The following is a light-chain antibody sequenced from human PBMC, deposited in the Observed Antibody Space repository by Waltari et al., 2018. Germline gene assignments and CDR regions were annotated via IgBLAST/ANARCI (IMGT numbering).Light chain of an antibody. CDR1: QSVLFRSDNKNY. CDR3: QQYYSTPLL. Sequence: DIVMTQSPDSLAVSLGERATINCRSSQSVLFRSDNKNYLAWNQQKPGQPPKLLIYWASTRESGVPDRFSGSGSGTDFTLTISSLQAEDVAVYYCQQYYSTPLLFGQGTKVEIK. V-gene: IGKV4-1*01. J-gene: IGKJ1*01. CDR2: WAS.